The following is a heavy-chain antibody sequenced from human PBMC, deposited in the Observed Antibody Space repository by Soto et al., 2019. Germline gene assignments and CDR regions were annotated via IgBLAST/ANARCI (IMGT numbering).Heavy chain of an antibody. Sequence: QVQLQESGPGLVKPSGTLSLTCAVSGCSISSSNCWSWVRQPPGKGLEWIGEIYHSGSTNFNPSLKSRVTISVDKSKNQFSLKLNSVTAADTAVYYCARVSGSYYYGMDVWGQGTTVTVSS. CDR3: ARVSGSYYYGMDV. V-gene: IGHV4-4*02. CDR2: IYHSGST. CDR1: GCSISSSNC. J-gene: IGHJ6*02.